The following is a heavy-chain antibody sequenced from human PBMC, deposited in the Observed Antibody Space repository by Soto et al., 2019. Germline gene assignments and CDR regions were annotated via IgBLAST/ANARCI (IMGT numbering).Heavy chain of an antibody. V-gene: IGHV4-59*08. CDR1: GGSISSYY. CDR2: IYYSGST. CDR3: ARSLYCSSTSCYFDY. Sequence: QVQLQESGPGLVKPSETLSLTCTVSGGSISSYYWSWIRQPPGKGLEWIGYIYYSGSTNYNPSLKSRVTKSVDTSKNQFSLKLSSVTAADTAVYYCARSLYCSSTSCYFDYWGQGTLVTVSS. D-gene: IGHD2-2*01. J-gene: IGHJ4*02.